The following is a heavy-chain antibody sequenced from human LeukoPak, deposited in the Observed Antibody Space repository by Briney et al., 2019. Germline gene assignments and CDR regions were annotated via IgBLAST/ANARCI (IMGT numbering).Heavy chain of an antibody. CDR1: GGSIINFY. V-gene: IGHV4-59*01. CDR3: ARDGGGGAAAY. CDR2: TYYSGST. D-gene: IGHD1-26*01. Sequence: KPSETLSLTCTVSGGSIINFYWSWIRQPPGKGLEWIGYTYYSGSTNYNPSLKSRVTISIDTSKNQSSLKLSSVNAADTAVYYCARDGGGGAAAYWGQGTLVTVSS. J-gene: IGHJ4*02.